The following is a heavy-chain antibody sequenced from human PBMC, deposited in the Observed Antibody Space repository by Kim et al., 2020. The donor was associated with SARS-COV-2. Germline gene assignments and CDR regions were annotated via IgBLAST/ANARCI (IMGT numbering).Heavy chain of an antibody. CDR2: IDPSDSYT. D-gene: IGHD1-26*01. J-gene: IGHJ6*02. CDR3: ARQGGSYLEKDDYYYGMDV. V-gene: IGHV5-10-1*01. Sequence: GESLKISCKGSGYSFTSYWISWVRQLPGPGLEWMGRIDPSDSYTNYSPSFQGHVTISADKSISTAYLQWSSLKASDTAMYYCARQGGSYLEKDDYYYGMDVWGQGTTVTVSS. CDR1: GYSFTSYW.